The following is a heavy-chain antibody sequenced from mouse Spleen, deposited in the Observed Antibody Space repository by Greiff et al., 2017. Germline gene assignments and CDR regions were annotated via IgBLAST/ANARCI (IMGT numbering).Heavy chain of an antibody. Sequence: EVHLVESGGDLVKPGGSLKLSCAASGFTFSSYGMSWVRQTPDKRLEWVATISSGGSYTYYPDSVKGRFTISRDNAKNTLYLQMSSLKSEDTAMYYCARQTTVVERYFDVWGTGTTVTVSS. D-gene: IGHD1-1*01. V-gene: IGHV5-6*01. J-gene: IGHJ1*03. CDR3: ARQTTVVERYFDV. CDR2: ISSGGSYT. CDR1: GFTFSSYG.